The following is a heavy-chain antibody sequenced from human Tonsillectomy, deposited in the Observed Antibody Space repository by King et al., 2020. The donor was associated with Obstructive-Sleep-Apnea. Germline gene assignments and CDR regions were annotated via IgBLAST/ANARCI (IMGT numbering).Heavy chain of an antibody. Sequence: HVQLVESGGGVVQPGRSLRLSCAASGFTFSSYSMHWVRQAPGKGLEWVAIISYEGISKYYADSVKGRFSISRDNSKNTTYLEMNSLRPDDTAVYYCARDLKDYYGSGSYWGQGTLGTVSS. J-gene: IGHJ4*02. V-gene: IGHV3-30*04. CDR3: ARDLKDYYGSGSY. CDR2: ISYEGISK. CDR1: GFTFSSYS. D-gene: IGHD3-10*01.